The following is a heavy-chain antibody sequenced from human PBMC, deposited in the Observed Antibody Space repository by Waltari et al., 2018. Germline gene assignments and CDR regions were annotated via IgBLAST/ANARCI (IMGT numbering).Heavy chain of an antibody. D-gene: IGHD3-10*01. Sequence: QVQLVQSGAEVKKPGSSVKVSCKASGGPFSSYAISWVRQAPGQGLEWMGGIIPIFGTANYAQKFQGRVTITADESTSTAYMELSSLRSEDTAVYYCARDASGRFGEHERAFDYWGQGTLVTVSS. CDR1: GGPFSSYA. CDR2: IIPIFGTA. J-gene: IGHJ4*02. V-gene: IGHV1-69*01. CDR3: ARDASGRFGEHERAFDY.